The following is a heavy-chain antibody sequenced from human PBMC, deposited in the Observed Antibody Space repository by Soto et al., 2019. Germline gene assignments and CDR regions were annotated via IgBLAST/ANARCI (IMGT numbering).Heavy chain of an antibody. J-gene: IGHJ6*02. D-gene: IGHD4-17*01. CDR1: GYTFISYA. CDR2: INTGNGNT. V-gene: IGHV1-3*04. CDR3: ATAEGTVTTGWYGLDV. Sequence: QVQVMQSGAEVKKPGASVKVSCMTSGYTFISYALNWVRQAPGQRLEWMGRINTGNGNTDYSQRFQGRITITRGTSETTTYMELTSLRPEDTAVYYCATAEGTVTTGWYGLDVWGQGTTVTVSS.